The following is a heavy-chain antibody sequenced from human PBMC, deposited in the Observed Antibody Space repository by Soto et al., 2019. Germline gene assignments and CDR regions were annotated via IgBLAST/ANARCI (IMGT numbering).Heavy chain of an antibody. V-gene: IGHV3-23*01. Sequence: EVQLLESGGGSVQPGGSLRLSCAASGFTFSRFAMSWVRQAPEKGLEWVTGISGSGRSTFYADSVKGRFTIARDNSKTTLYLQMNSLRAEDTAVYYCASDDAPTAPSIFDYWGQGALVTVSS. CDR1: GFTFSRFA. CDR2: ISGSGRST. J-gene: IGHJ4*02. D-gene: IGHD2-21*02. CDR3: ASDDAPTAPSIFDY.